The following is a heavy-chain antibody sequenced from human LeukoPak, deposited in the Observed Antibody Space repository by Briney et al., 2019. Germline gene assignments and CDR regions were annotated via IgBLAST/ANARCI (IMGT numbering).Heavy chain of an antibody. CDR1: GITFGNNW. V-gene: IGHV3-74*01. CDR2: INSDGGGA. Sequence: GGSLRLSCAASGITFGNNWMHWVRQGPGKGLVWISRINSDGGGAIYADSAKGRFTVSRDNAKNTLYLQMNSLRAEDTAVYYCARDVPHNWFDTWGQGTLVTVSS. J-gene: IGHJ5*02. CDR3: ARDVPHNWFDT.